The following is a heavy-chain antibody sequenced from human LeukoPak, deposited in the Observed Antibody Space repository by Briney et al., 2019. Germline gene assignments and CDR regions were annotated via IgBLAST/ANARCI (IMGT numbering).Heavy chain of an antibody. Sequence: GGSLSLSRAPSGFTFSRYSKNWVPHAPGKGVEWGLSISSSRSYIYNADSVKGRFTISRDNAKNSLYLQMNSLRAEDTAVYYCAREGGYCSSTSCLSLDAFDIWGQGTMVTVSS. D-gene: IGHD2-2*01. CDR1: GFTFSRYS. V-gene: IGHV3-21*01. J-gene: IGHJ3*02. CDR3: AREGGYCSSTSCLSLDAFDI. CDR2: ISSSRSYI.